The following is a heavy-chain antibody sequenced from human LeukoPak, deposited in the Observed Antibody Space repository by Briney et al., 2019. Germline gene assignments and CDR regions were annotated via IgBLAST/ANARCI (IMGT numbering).Heavy chain of an antibody. CDR1: GGSISNYY. Sequence: ETLSLTCTVSGGSISNYYWSWIRQPPGKRLEWIGYVSCSGSSSSNPSLESRVTISVDMSKDQFSLRLSSVTASDTAVYYCARLQGRGDNYLDYWGQGTLVTVPS. CDR3: ARLQGRGDNYLDY. V-gene: IGHV4-59*08. J-gene: IGHJ4*02. CDR2: VSCSGSS. D-gene: IGHD7-27*01.